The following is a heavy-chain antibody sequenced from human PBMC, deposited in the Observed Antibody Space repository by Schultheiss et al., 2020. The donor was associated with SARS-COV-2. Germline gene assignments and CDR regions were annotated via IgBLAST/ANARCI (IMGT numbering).Heavy chain of an antibody. J-gene: IGHJ5*02. D-gene: IGHD2-21*01. Sequence: SETLSLTCTVSGGSISRGGYYWSRIRQHPGKGLEWIGYIYYSGRTYYNPSLKSRVTISVDTSKNQFSLKLSSVTAADTAVYYCARGGRAVVIAIRRVGLWFDPWGQGALVTVSS. CDR1: GGSISRGGYY. CDR3: ARGGRAVVIAIRRVGLWFDP. CDR2: IYYSGRT. V-gene: IGHV4-31*03.